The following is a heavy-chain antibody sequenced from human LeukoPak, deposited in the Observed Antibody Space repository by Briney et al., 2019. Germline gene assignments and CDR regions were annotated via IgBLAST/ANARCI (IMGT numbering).Heavy chain of an antibody. V-gene: IGHV4-34*01. CDR3: ARVNGSGEYQRTWGFDY. CDR2: INHSGST. D-gene: IGHD3-10*01. CDR1: GGSFSGYY. Sequence: PSETLSLTCAVYGGSFSGYYWSWIRQPPGKGLEWIGEINHSGSTNYNPSLKSRVTISVDTSKNQFSLKLSSVTAADTAVYYCARVNGSGEYQRTWGFDYWGQGTLVTVSS. J-gene: IGHJ4*02.